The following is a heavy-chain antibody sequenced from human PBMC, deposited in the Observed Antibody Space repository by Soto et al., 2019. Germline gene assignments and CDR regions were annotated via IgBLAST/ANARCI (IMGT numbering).Heavy chain of an antibody. J-gene: IGHJ6*03. CDR3: SRQASDFWSGKPQYYMDV. D-gene: IGHD3-3*01. CDR2: IRSKGNNYAT. Sequence: GGSLRLSCAASGFTFSGSAMHWVRPASGKGLEWVGRIRSKGNNYATVYGASLKGRFTISRDDAKNTAYLQMNSLNTEDTAVYYCSRQASDFWSGKPQYYMDVWGKGTTVTVLL. CDR1: GFTFSGSA. V-gene: IGHV3-73*01.